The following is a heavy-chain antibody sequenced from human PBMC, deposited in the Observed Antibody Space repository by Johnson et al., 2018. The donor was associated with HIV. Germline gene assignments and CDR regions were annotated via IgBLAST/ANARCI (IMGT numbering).Heavy chain of an antibody. CDR3: ARASDAFDI. Sequence: QVQLVESGGGLVQPGGSLRLSCAASGFTFSSYGLHWVRQAPGKGLEWVAVISFDGRNKFYADSVKGRFTISRDNSKNTLYLQMNSLRAEDTAVYYCARASDAFDIWGQGTMVTVSS. V-gene: IGHV3-30*04. CDR1: GFTFSSYG. J-gene: IGHJ3*02. CDR2: ISFDGRNK.